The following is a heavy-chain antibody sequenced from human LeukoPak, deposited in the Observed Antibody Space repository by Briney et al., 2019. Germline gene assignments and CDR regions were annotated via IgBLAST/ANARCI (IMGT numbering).Heavy chain of an antibody. CDR3: SRGSRYYYDSSGYYD. J-gene: IGHJ4*02. D-gene: IGHD3-22*01. V-gene: IGHV3-21*01. CDR2: ISSSSSYI. CDR1: GFTFSSYS. Sequence: GGSLRLSCAASGFTFSSYSMNWVRQAPGNGLEWVSSISSSSSYIYYADSVKGRFTISRDNAKNSLYLQMNSLRAEDAAVYYCSRGSRYYYDSSGYYDWGQGTLVTVSS.